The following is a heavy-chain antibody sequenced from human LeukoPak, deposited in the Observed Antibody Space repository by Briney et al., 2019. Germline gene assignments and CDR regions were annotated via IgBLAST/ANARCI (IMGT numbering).Heavy chain of an antibody. V-gene: IGHV5-51*01. D-gene: IGHD1-26*01. CDR2: INLGDSDT. CDR3: ARRPYSGSPNWFDP. Sequence: GESLEISCEVSGHRFTNHWIGWVRQMPGKGLEWMGIINLGDSDTKYSPSFQGQVTISLDKSISTAYLQWRSLKASDTAMYYCARRPYSGSPNWFDPWGQGTLVTVSS. CDR1: GHRFTNHW. J-gene: IGHJ5*02.